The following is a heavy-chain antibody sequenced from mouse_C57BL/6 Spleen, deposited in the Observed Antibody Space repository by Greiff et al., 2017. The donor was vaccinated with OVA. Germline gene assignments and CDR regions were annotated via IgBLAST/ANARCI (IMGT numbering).Heavy chain of an antibody. J-gene: IGHJ2*01. CDR1: GFTFSSYG. V-gene: IGHV5-6*01. CDR2: ISSGGSYT. CDR3: ARQRDYGSSPYYFDY. D-gene: IGHD1-1*01. Sequence: EVQLVESGGDLVKPGGSLKLSCAASGFTFSSYGMSWVRQTPDKRLEWVATISSGGSYTYYPDSVKGRFTISRDNAKNTLYLQMSSLKSDDTAMYYCARQRDYGSSPYYFDYWGQGTTLTVSS.